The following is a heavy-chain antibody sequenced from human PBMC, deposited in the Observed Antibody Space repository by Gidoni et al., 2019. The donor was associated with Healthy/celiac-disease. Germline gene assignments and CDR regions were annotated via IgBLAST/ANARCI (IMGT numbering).Heavy chain of an antibody. V-gene: IGHV3-21*01. Sequence: EVQLVESGGGLVKPGGSLRLSCAASGFTFSSYSMNWVRQAPGKGLEWVSSISSSSSYIYYADSVKGRFTISRDNAKNSLYLQMNSLRAEDTAVYYCARDLDPGEPSDGMDVWGQGTTVTVSS. CDR1: GFTFSSYS. CDR3: ARDLDPGEPSDGMDV. D-gene: IGHD1-26*01. J-gene: IGHJ6*02. CDR2: ISSSSSYI.